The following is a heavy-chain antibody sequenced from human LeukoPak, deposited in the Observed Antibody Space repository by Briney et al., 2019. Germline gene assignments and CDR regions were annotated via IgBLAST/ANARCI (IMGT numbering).Heavy chain of an antibody. CDR2: IIPILGIA. CDR1: GGTFSSYA. J-gene: IGHJ4*02. CDR3: ARVVDVDTAMGGLGY. V-gene: IGHV1-69*04. D-gene: IGHD5-18*01. Sequence: SAKVSCKASGGTFSSYAISWVRQAPGQGLEWMGRIIPILGIANYARKFQGRVTITADKSTSTAYMELSSLRSEDTAVYYCARVVDVDTAMGGLGYWGQGTLVTVSS.